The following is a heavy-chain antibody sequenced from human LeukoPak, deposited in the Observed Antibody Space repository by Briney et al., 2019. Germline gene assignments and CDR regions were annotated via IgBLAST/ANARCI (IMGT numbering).Heavy chain of an antibody. CDR2: LYSSGST. CDR3: SSHYYDRSDSYFFDY. V-gene: IGHV4-59*08. D-gene: IGHD3-22*01. CDR1: GGSISGYY. J-gene: IGHJ4*02. Sequence: PSETLSLTCTVSGGSISGYYWSWVRQPPGKGLEWIGYLYSSGSTNYNPSPKSRVTISLDTSENQFSLKLSSVTAADTAVYYCSSHYYDRSDSYFFDYWGQGTLVTVSS.